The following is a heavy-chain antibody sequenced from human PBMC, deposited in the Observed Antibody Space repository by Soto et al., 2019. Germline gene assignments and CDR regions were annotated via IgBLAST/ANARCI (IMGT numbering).Heavy chain of an antibody. CDR3: AGVPDYDFWSGHHMGSDY. Sequence: ASVKVSCKSSGFTFTSSAVQWVRQARGQRLEWIGWIVVGSGNTNYAQKFQERVTITRDMSTSTAYMELSSLRSEDTAVYYCAGVPDYDFWSGHHMGSDYSGQGTLLTVSS. CDR2: IVVGSGNT. J-gene: IGHJ4*02. V-gene: IGHV1-58*01. CDR1: GFTFTSSA. D-gene: IGHD3-3*01.